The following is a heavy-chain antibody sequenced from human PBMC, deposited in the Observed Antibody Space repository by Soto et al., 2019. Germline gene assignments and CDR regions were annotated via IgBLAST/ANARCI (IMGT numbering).Heavy chain of an antibody. V-gene: IGHV1-18*01. CDR2: ISAYNGNT. D-gene: IGHD6-13*01. CDR3: ARDSNAVYYYYGMDV. Sequence: QVQLVQSGAEVKKPGASVKVSCKASGYTFTSYGISWVRQAPGQGLEWMGWISAYNGNTNYAQKLHGSVTMTTYTSTSTAYMELRSLRSDDAAVYYCARDSNAVYYYYGMDVWGQGTTVTVSS. J-gene: IGHJ6*02. CDR1: GYTFTSYG.